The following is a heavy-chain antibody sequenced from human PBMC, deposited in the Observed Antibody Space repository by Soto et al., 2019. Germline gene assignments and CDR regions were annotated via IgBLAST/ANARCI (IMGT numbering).Heavy chain of an antibody. CDR3: ARSWAVAAYYFDY. D-gene: IGHD6-19*01. CDR1: GGTFSSYT. CDR2: IIPILGIA. J-gene: IGHJ4*02. Sequence: SVKVSCKASGGTFSSYTISWVRQAPGQGLEWMGRIIPILGIANYAQKFQGRVTITADKSTSTAYMELSSLRSEDTAVYYCARSWAVAAYYFDYWGQGTLVTVSS. V-gene: IGHV1-69*02.